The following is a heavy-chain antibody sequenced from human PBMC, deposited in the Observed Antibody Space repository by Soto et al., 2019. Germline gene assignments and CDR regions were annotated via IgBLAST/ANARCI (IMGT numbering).Heavy chain of an antibody. Sequence: QVQLVESGGGLVKPGGSLRLSCAASGFTFSDFYMSWIRQAPWKGLEWISYISSGSTNIFYADSVKGRFTVSRDNAKNSVYLQMDSLRAEDTAVYYCARDRNAAGSDYWGQGTLVTVSS. V-gene: IGHV3-11*01. CDR1: GFTFSDFY. J-gene: IGHJ4*02. CDR2: ISSGSTNI. CDR3: ARDRNAAGSDY. D-gene: IGHD1-1*01.